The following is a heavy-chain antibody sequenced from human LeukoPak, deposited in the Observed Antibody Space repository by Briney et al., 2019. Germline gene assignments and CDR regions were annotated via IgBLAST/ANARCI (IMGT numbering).Heavy chain of an antibody. V-gene: IGHV4-59*08. CDR2: IYYSGST. Sequence: LETLSLTCTVSGGSISSYYWSWIRQPPGKGLEWIGYIYYSGSTNYNPSLKSRVTISVDTSKNQFSLKLSSVTAADTAVYYCARHVAVALGYFDYWGQGTLVTVSS. CDR1: GGSISSYY. CDR3: ARHVAVALGYFDY. J-gene: IGHJ4*02. D-gene: IGHD6-19*01.